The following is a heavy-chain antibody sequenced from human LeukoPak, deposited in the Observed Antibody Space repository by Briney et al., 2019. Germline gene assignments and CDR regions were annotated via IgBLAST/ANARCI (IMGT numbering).Heavy chain of an antibody. CDR3: ARGDDYGDPHAGRPYRY. Sequence: PSETLSLTCSVSGYSVSSGYYWGWIRQPPGKGLEWIGSFHQSGSTDYNLSLKSRVTISVDTSKNQFSLKLNSVNAADTAVYYCARGDDYGDPHAGRPYRYWGQGTLVTVSS. CDR2: FHQSGST. J-gene: IGHJ4*02. V-gene: IGHV4-38-2*02. CDR1: GYSVSSGYY. D-gene: IGHD4-17*01.